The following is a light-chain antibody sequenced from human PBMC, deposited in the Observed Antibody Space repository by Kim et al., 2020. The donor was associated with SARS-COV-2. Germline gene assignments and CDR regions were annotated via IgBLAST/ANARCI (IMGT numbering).Light chain of an antibody. CDR3: SSYAVTNNPYV. J-gene: IGLJ1*01. CDR1: SSDVGGYNY. V-gene: IGLV2-8*01. Sequence: SVTISCTETSSDVGGYNYVSWYQHHPGKAPKLMIYEVTERPSGVPDRFSGSKSGNTASLTVSGLQAEDEADYYCSSYAVTNNPYVFGTGTKVTVL. CDR2: EVT.